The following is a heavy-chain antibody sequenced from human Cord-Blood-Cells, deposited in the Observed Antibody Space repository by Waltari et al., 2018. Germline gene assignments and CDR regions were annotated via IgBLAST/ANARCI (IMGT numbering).Heavy chain of an antibody. CDR3: ARLPYDYSNYWYFDL. V-gene: IGHV4-39*01. Sequence: QLQLQESGPGLVKPSETLSLTCTVSGGSISSSSYYWGWIRQPPGKGLEWIGSIYYSGSTYYNPSLKSRVTISVDTSKNQFSLKLSSVTAAYTAVYYCARLPYDYSNYWYFDLWGRGTLVTVSS. CDR2: IYYSGST. J-gene: IGHJ2*01. CDR1: GGSISSSSYY. D-gene: IGHD4-4*01.